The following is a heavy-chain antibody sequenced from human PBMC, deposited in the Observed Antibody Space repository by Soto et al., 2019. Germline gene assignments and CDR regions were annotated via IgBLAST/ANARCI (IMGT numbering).Heavy chain of an antibody. Sequence: QVQLVQSGAEVKKPGSSVKVSCKASGGTFSSYAISWVRQAPGQGLEWMGGIIPIFGTANYAQKFQGRVTITADESTSTAYMELSSLRSEDTAVYYCARDSGDGSGWTYYYYGMDGWGQGTTVTVSS. CDR1: GGTFSSYA. J-gene: IGHJ6*02. V-gene: IGHV1-69*01. CDR3: ARDSGDGSGWTYYYYGMDG. CDR2: IIPIFGTA. D-gene: IGHD6-19*01.